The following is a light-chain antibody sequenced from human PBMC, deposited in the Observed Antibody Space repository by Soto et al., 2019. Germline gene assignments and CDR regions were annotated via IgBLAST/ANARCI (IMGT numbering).Light chain of an antibody. CDR2: GAS. CDR3: QQYNNWPPRT. CDR1: QSVSSN. Sequence: EMVMTQSPATLSVSPGERATLSCRASQSVSSNLAWYQQKPGQAPRLLIYGASTRATGIPARFSGSGSGTEFTLTISSLQSEDFAVYYCQQYNNWPPRTLGQGTKVDTK. V-gene: IGKV3-15*01. J-gene: IGKJ1*01.